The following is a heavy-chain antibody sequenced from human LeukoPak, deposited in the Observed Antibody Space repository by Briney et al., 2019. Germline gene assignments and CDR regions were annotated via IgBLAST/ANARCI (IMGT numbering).Heavy chain of an antibody. V-gene: IGHV1-2*02. CDR1: GYTFTSYG. CDR3: GRKSASRKTSEFDY. CDR2: IHPNSGGT. D-gene: IGHD2-2*01. Sequence: GASVKVSCKASGYTFTSYGISWVRQAPGQGLEWMGWIHPNSGGTNYAQKFQGRVTMTRDTSISTAYMELSRLTFDDTAVYYCGRKSASRKTSEFDYWGQGTLVTVSS. J-gene: IGHJ4*02.